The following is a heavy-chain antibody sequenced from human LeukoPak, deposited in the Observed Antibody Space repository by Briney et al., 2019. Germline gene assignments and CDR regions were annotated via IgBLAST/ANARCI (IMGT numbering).Heavy chain of an antibody. D-gene: IGHD1-26*01. J-gene: IGHJ3*02. Sequence: SETLSLTCTVSGGSIGSSSYYWGWIRQPPGKGLEWIGSIYYSGSTYYNPSLKSRVTISVDTSKNQFSLKLSSVTAADTAVYYCARHDPIVGTPDAFDIWGQGTMVTVSS. V-gene: IGHV4-39*07. CDR2: IYYSGST. CDR3: ARHDPIVGTPDAFDI. CDR1: GGSIGSSSYY.